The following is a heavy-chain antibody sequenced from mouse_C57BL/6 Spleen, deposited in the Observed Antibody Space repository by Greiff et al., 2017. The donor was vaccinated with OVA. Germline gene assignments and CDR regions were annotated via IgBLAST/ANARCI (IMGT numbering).Heavy chain of an antibody. V-gene: IGHV1-76*01. CDR2: IYPGSGNT. CDR1: GYTFTDYY. CDR3: ARLAYFDY. J-gene: IGHJ2*01. Sequence: VKLMESGAELVRPGASVKLSCKASGYTFTDYYINWVKQRPGQGLEWIARIYPGSGNTYYNEKFKGKATLTAEKSSSTAYMQLSSLTSEDSAVYFCARLAYFDYWGQGTTLTVSS.